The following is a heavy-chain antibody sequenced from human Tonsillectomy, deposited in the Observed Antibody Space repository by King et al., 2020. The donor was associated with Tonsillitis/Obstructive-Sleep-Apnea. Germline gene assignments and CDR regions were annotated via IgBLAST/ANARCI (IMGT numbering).Heavy chain of an antibody. D-gene: IGHD3-10*01. CDR3: ARDYYYGSGNFDY. Sequence: VQLVESGGGLVKPGGSLRLSCAASGFTFGSYSMNWVRQAPGKGLEWVSSISTTGDSIYYADSVKGRFTGSRDNAKNSLYLQMNSLRAEDTAVYYCARDYYYGSGNFDYWGQGTLVTVSS. CDR2: ISTTGDSI. CDR1: GFTFGSYS. J-gene: IGHJ4*02. V-gene: IGHV3-21*01.